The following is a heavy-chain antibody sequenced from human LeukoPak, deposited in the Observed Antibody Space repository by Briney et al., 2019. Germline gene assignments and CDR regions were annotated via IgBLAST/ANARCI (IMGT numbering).Heavy chain of an antibody. CDR2: IYHGGNT. J-gene: IGHJ5*02. Sequence: SETLSLTCAVSGYSISSGYYWGWIRQPPGKGLEWIGSIYHGGNTYYNPSLKSRVTISVDTSKNQFSLKLSSVTAADTAVYYCARFWSGYSNWFDPWGQGTLVTVSS. V-gene: IGHV4-38-2*01. CDR3: ARFWSGYSNWFDP. CDR1: GYSISSGYY. D-gene: IGHD3-3*01.